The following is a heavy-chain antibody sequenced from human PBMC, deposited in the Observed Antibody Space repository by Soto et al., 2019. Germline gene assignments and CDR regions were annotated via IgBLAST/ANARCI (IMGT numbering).Heavy chain of an antibody. V-gene: IGHV4-34*01. Sequence: SETLSLTCAVYGGSFSGYYWTWIRQPPGTGLEWIGEINHSGSTNYNPSLKSRVTISVDTSKNQFSLKLSSVTAADTAVYYCASPTPSLGYFDWLLYYYGMDVWGQGTTVTVSS. CDR2: INHSGST. CDR3: ASPTPSLGYFDWLLYYYGMDV. CDR1: GGSFSGYY. J-gene: IGHJ6*02. D-gene: IGHD3-9*01.